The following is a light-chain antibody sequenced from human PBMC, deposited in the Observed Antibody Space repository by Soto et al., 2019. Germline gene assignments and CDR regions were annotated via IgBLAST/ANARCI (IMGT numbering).Light chain of an antibody. V-gene: IGLV2-14*01. CDR1: SRDVGGYNY. Sequence: QSVLTQPASVSGSPGQSIAISCTGTSRDVGGYNYVSWYQQHPGKAPKLMIYDVSNRPSGVSNRFSGSKSGNTASLTISGLQAEDEADYYCSSYTSTNTYVFGTGTKVTVL. J-gene: IGLJ1*01. CDR2: DVS. CDR3: SSYTSTNTYV.